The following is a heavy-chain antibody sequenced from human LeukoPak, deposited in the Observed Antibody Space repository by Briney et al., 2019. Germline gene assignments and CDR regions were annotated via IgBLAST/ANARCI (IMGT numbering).Heavy chain of an antibody. V-gene: IGHV1-2*02. CDR1: GYTFTGYY. Sequence: ASVKVSCKASGYTFTGYYMHWVRQAPGQGLEWMGWINPNSGGTNYAQKLQGRVTMTTDTSTSTAYMELRSLRSDDTAVYYCARDENSSLHWGAYFDYWGQGTLVTVSS. CDR2: INPNSGGT. D-gene: IGHD6-6*01. CDR3: ARDENSSLHWGAYFDY. J-gene: IGHJ4*02.